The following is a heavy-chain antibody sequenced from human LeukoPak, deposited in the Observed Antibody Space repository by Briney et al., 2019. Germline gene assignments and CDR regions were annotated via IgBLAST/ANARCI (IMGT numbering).Heavy chain of an antibody. CDR1: GYSLTEIS. D-gene: IGHD3-10*01. CDR2: FDPEDGQT. CDR3: ARGHGSAFDP. V-gene: IGHV1-24*01. Sequence: GASVKVSCKVSGYSLTEISMHWVRQAPGKGLEWMGGFDPEDGQTIYAQNFQGRVTMTRNTSITTAYMELRSLRSDDTAVYYCARGHGSAFDPWGQGTLVTVSS. J-gene: IGHJ5*02.